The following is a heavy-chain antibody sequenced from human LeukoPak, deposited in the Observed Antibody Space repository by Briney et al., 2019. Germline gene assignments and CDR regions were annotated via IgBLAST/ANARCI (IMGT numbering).Heavy chain of an antibody. J-gene: IGHJ3*02. CDR3: VKESGFMVAPNSAFDI. CDR1: GFIFNSYP. CDR2: ISRNGGST. Sequence: GGSLRLSCSASGFIFNSYPVHWVRQAPGKGLEYVSGISRNGGSTYYADSVKGRLTISRDNSKNTLYLQMSSLRAEDTAVYYCVKESGFMVAPNSAFDIWGQGTMVTVSS. D-gene: IGHD4/OR15-4a*01. V-gene: IGHV3-64D*06.